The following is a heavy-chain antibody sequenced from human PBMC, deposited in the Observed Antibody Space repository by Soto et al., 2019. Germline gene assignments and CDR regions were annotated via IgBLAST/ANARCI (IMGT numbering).Heavy chain of an antibody. CDR2: ISPYNGNT. J-gene: IGHJ4*02. Sequence: QVQLVQSGAEVKKPGASVKVSCKTSGYTFTTYGISWVRQAPGQGLEWMGWISPYNGNTKYAQKLQGRVTMTADTSTSTAYMALRSLTSDDTAVYYCPRGWFVEFVYYFDYWGQGTLVTVSS. CDR1: GYTFTTYG. CDR3: PRGWFVEFVYYFDY. D-gene: IGHD3-10*01. V-gene: IGHV1-18*01.